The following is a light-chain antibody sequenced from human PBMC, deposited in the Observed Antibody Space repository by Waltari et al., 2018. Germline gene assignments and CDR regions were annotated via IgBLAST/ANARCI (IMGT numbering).Light chain of an antibody. CDR2: DAS. CDR1: QSVYSSY. Sequence: EIVLTQSPGTLSLSPGQRATLSCRASQSVYSSYLAWYQQKPGQAPRLLIFDASNRATGIPDRFRGSGSGTDFTLTISRLEPEDFAVYFCQQYSYSPNTFGQGTKLEI. V-gene: IGKV3-20*01. CDR3: QQYSYSPNT. J-gene: IGKJ2*01.